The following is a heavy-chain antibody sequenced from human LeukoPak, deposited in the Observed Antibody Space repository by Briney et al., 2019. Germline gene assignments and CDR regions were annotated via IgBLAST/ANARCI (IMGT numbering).Heavy chain of an antibody. CDR3: ARDRGYNYLFDY. D-gene: IGHD5-18*01. Sequence: GASVKVSFKASGYTFSSYYMLWVRQAPGQGLEWMGIISPSGGSTSYAQKFQGRVTMTRDTSTSTVYMELRSLRSEDTAVYYCARDRGYNYLFDYWGQGTLVTVSS. V-gene: IGHV1-46*01. CDR1: GYTFSSYY. J-gene: IGHJ4*02. CDR2: ISPSGGST.